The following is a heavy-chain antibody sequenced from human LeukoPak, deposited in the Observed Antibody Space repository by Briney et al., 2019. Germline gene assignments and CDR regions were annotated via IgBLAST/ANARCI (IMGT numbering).Heavy chain of an antibody. D-gene: IGHD3-3*02. CDR1: GGSISTYY. CDR3: ARGGIRQTFDN. V-gene: IGHV4-59*01. Sequence: SETLSLTCTVSGGSISTYYWNWIRQPPGKGLEWIGYNYYSGSTNYNPSLKSRVTISVDTSKNQFSLNLTSVTAADTAVYYCARGGIRQTFDNWGQGTLVTVSS. J-gene: IGHJ4*02. CDR2: NYYSGST.